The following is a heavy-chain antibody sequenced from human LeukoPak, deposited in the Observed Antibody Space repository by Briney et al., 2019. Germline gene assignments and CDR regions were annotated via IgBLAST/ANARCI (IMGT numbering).Heavy chain of an antibody. CDR2: INPNDGDT. V-gene: IGHV1-2*02. D-gene: IGHD2-2*01. CDR3: ARANFLYCSSSTCLFDY. Sequence: ASVTVSCTASGYTFTDYYMHWVRQAPGQGFEWMGWINPNDGDTNYAQKFQGRVTMTRDTSISTAHMEVSRLRSDDTAVYYCARANFLYCSSSTCLFDYGGQGTLVTVSS. CDR1: GYTFTDYY. J-gene: IGHJ4*02.